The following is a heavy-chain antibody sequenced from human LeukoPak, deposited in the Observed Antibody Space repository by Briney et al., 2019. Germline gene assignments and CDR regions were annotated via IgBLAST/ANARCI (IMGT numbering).Heavy chain of an antibody. J-gene: IGHJ4*02. CDR1: GGSISSGGYY. D-gene: IGHD3-9*01. CDR3: ARGVETYYDILIGLLWDY. V-gene: IGHV4-31*03. Sequence: SQTLSLTCTVSGGSISSGGYYWSWIRQHPGKGLEWIGYIYYSGSTYYNPSLKSRVTISVDTSKNQFSLKLSSVTAADTAVYYCARGVETYYDILIGLLWDYWGQGTLVTVSS. CDR2: IYYSGST.